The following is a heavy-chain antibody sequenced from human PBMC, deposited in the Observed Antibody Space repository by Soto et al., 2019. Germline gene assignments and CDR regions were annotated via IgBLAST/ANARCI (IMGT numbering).Heavy chain of an antibody. Sequence: PGGSLRLSCVGSGFSFRKYAMNWVRQAPGKGLEWVSGISGSGGSGRGFYADPVKGRFTISRDNSKKTLYLEMNSLRAEDTAVYYCAKDLDDYSSAIDFWGQGTLVTVSS. CDR3: AKDLDDYSSAIDF. V-gene: IGHV3-23*01. J-gene: IGHJ4*02. CDR2: ISGSGGSGRG. CDR1: GFSFRKYA. D-gene: IGHD4-4*01.